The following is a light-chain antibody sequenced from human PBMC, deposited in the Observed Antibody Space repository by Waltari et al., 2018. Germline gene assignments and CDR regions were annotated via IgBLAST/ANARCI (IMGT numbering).Light chain of an antibody. CDR3: MQGLHFPLT. J-gene: IGKJ3*01. CDR1: QSLWYSNGYNY. CDR2: LGS. Sequence: DVVMTQSPLSLPVTPGEPASISCSSSQSLWYSNGYNYVNWYLQRPGQSPQLLIYLGSNRASGVPGRFSGSGSGTDFTLKISRVEAEDVGVYYCMQGLHFPLTFGPGTKVDIK. V-gene: IGKV2-28*01.